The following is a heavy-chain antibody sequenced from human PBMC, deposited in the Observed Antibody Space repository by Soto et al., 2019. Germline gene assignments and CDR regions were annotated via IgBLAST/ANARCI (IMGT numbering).Heavy chain of an antibody. CDR2: IYTSGTT. CDR1: GGSISNYY. CDR3: ARQRTYSSSWYDY. V-gene: IGHV4-4*07. Sequence: PSETLSLTCTVSGGSISNYYWTWIRQPPGKGLEWIGRIYTSGTTNYNPSLKSRVTMLIDTSKNQFSLRLSSVTAADTALYYCARQRTYSSSWYDYWGQGTLVTVSS. J-gene: IGHJ4*02. D-gene: IGHD6-13*01.